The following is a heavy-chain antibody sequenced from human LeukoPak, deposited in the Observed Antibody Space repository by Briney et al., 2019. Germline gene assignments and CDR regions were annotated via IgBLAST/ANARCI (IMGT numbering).Heavy chain of an antibody. CDR2: IFYSGST. CDR1: GVPISSYY. V-gene: IGHV4-59*01. J-gene: IGHJ4*02. CDR3: ARSRAYDYHFDN. D-gene: IGHD5-12*01. Sequence: SETLSLTCTVSGVPISSYYWSWIRQSPGKGLEWIGYIFYSGSTNYNPSLKSRVTISVDTSKNQFSLKLTSATAADTAVYYCARSRAYDYHFDNWGQGTLVTVSS.